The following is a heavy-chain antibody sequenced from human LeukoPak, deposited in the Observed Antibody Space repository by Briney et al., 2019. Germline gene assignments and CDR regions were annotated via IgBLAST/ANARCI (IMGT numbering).Heavy chain of an antibody. V-gene: IGHV4-4*02. D-gene: IGHD5-18*01. Sequence: SETLSLTCAVSGGSITIGTWWTWVRQPPGQGLEWIGEVYYSGSPNYNSSLKSRVTISLDKTKNQFLLNLTSVTAADTAVYYCARTALDTTTYFHYWGQGTLVTVPS. CDR1: GGSITIGTW. J-gene: IGHJ4*02. CDR3: ARTALDTTTYFHY. CDR2: VYYSGSP.